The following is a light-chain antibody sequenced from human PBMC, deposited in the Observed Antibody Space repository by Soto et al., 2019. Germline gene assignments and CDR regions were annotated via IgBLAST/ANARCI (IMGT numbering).Light chain of an antibody. CDR3: QQYKSYSLT. V-gene: IGKV1-5*01. CDR2: DAS. J-gene: IGKJ1*01. Sequence: DIQMTQSPSTLSASVGDSVTITCRASQSISGWLAWYQQKPGKAPKLLIYDASSLESGAPSRFSGSGSGTEITLTISSLQPDDFATYYCQQYKSYSLTFGQGTQVDIK. CDR1: QSISGW.